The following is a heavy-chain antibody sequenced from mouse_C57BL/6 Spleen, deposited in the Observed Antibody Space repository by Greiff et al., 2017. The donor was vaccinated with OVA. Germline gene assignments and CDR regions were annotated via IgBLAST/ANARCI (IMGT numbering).Heavy chain of an antibody. CDR3: ARQGVYGYDGFAY. Sequence: EVKLVESGGGLVKPGGSLKLSCAASGFTFSSYTMSWVRQTPEKRLEWVATISGGGGNTYYPDSVKGRFTISRDNAKNTLYLQMSSLRSEDTALYYCARQGVYGYDGFAYWGQGTLVTVSA. V-gene: IGHV5-9*01. J-gene: IGHJ3*01. D-gene: IGHD2-2*01. CDR1: GFTFSSYT. CDR2: ISGGGGNT.